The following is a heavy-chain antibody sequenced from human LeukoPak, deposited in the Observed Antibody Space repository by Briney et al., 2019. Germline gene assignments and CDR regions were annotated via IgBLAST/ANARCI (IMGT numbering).Heavy chain of an antibody. D-gene: IGHD5-12*01. V-gene: IGHV4-59*01. CDR1: GGSISSYY. J-gene: IGHJ5*02. CDR3: ARENSGYDFTFDP. Sequence: SETLSLTCTVSGGSISSYYWSWIRQPPGKGLEWIGYIYYSGSTNYNPSLKSRVTISVDTSKNQFSLKLSSVTAADTAVYYCARENSGYDFTFDPWGQGTLVTVSS. CDR2: IYYSGST.